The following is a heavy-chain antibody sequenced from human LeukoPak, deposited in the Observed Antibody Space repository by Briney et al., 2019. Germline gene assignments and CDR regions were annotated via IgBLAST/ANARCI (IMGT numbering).Heavy chain of an antibody. Sequence: GGSLRLSCAASGFTFSRFSMSWVRQAPGRGLEWVSNIKRDGSQRYYVDSVKGRFTISRDTTKNSLYMQMNRVRVEDTALYYSTREAYGDEYFYGWGQRSLVTVSS. CDR1: GFTFSRFS. D-gene: IGHD4-17*01. J-gene: IGHJ4*02. CDR2: IKRDGSQR. V-gene: IGHV3-7*05. CDR3: TREAYGDEYFYG.